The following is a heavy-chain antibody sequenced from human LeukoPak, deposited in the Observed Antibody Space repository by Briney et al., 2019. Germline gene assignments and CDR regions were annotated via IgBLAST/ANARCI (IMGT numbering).Heavy chain of an antibody. CDR1: GGSIIIDNYY. V-gene: IGHV4-39*07. J-gene: IGHJ4*02. CDR3: ARGYSYGPTTPIFDY. D-gene: IGHD5-18*01. CDR2: IHYSGDA. Sequence: TSETLSLTCTVSGGSIIIDNYYWAWIRQPPGKGLEWIGSIHYSGDAYYNPSLKSRVTISVDTSNNQFSLKLNSVTAADTAMYYCARGYSYGPTTPIFDYWGQGTLVTVSS.